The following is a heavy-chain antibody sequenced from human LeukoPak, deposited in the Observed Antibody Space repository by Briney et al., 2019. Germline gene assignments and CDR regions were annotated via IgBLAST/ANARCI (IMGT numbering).Heavy chain of an antibody. CDR3: ARRLTYDSRAYYCLDY. Sequence: GESLKISCKASGYSFTSYWIGWVRQMPGKGLEWMGMIAPGDSDTRYSPSFQGQVTISADKSISTAYLQWSSLKASDTAMYYCARRLTYDSRAYYCLDYWGQGTLVTVSS. D-gene: IGHD3-22*01. CDR2: IAPGDSDT. CDR1: GYSFTSYW. J-gene: IGHJ4*02. V-gene: IGHV5-51*01.